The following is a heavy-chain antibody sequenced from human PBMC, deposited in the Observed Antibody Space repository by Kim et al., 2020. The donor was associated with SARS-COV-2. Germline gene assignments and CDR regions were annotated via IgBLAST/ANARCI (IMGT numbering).Heavy chain of an antibody. J-gene: IGHJ4*02. Sequence: SETLSLTCTVSGGSISSSSYYWGWIRQPPGKGLEWIGSIYYSGSTYYNPSLKSRVTISVDTSKNQFSLKLSSVTAADTAVYYCARHLGSGSYYLQGGYYFDYWGQGTLVTVSS. CDR3: ARHLGSGSYYLQGGYYFDY. CDR1: GGSISSSSYY. D-gene: IGHD3-10*01. CDR2: IYYSGST. V-gene: IGHV4-39*01.